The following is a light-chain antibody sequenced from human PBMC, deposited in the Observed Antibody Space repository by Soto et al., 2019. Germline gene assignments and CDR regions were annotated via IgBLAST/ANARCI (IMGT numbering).Light chain of an antibody. CDR2: EVS. J-gene: IGLJ1*01. CDR3: SSYKSSRTLYV. V-gene: IGLV2-14*01. CDR1: SSDVGGYNY. Sequence: ALTHPASVSGSPGQSIALSCTGTSSDVGGYNYVSWYQQHPGKAPKLMIYEVSNRPSGVSNRFSGSKSGNTASLTISGLQAEDEADYYCSSYKSSRTLYVFGTGTKVTVL.